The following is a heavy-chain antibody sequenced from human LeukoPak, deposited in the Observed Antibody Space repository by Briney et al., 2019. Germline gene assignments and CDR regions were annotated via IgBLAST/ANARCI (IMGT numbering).Heavy chain of an antibody. CDR3: ARLVRVSSDYFDY. V-gene: IGHV4-59*01. D-gene: IGHD6-6*01. CDR1: GGSISSYY. CDR2: IYYSGST. Sequence: SETLSLTCTVSGGSISSYYWSWIRQPPGKGLEWIGYIYYSGSTNYNPSLKSRVTISVDTSKNQFSLNLSSVTAADTAVYYCARLVRVSSDYFDYWGQGTLVTVSS. J-gene: IGHJ4*02.